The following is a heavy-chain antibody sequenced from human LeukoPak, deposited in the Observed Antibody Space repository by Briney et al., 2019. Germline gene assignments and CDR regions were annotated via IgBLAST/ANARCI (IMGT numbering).Heavy chain of an antibody. CDR1: GGSMTNYY. D-gene: IGHD5-24*01. J-gene: IGHJ4*02. V-gene: IGHV4-59*08. CDR2: TYYSGNT. CDR3: ARHLGRWLPQTRPFFDY. Sequence: SETLSLTCTVSGGSMTNYYWTWIRQSPGKGLEWIGHTYYSGNTNYNPSLKSRVTISVDTSKNQFSLKLSSVTAADTAVYYCARHLGRWLPQTRPFFDYWGQGTLVTVSS.